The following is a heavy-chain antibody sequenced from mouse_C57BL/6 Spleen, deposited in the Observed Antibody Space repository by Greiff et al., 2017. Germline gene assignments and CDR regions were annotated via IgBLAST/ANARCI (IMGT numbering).Heavy chain of an antibody. V-gene: IGHV1-69*01. J-gene: IGHJ2*01. Sequence: QVQLQQSGAELVMPGASVKLSCKASGYTFTSYWMHWVKQRPGQGLEWIGEIDPSDSYTNYNQKFKGKSTLTVDKSSSTAYMQLSSLTSEDSAVYYCARRGIYYGNYGYFDYWGQGTTLTVSS. CDR2: IDPSDSYT. D-gene: IGHD2-1*01. CDR1: GYTFTSYW. CDR3: ARRGIYYGNYGYFDY.